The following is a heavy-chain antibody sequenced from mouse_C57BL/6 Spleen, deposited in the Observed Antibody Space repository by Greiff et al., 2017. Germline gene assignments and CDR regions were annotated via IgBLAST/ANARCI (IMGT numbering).Heavy chain of an antibody. D-gene: IGHD1-1*01. CDR1: GYTFTDYY. Sequence: EVQLQQSGPVLVKPGASVKMSCKASGYTFTDYYMNWVKQSHGKSLEWIGVIKPYNGGTSYNQKFKGKATLTVDKSSSKAYMELNSLTSGNSAVYYCARSGYGSFPFAYGGQGTLVTVSA. V-gene: IGHV1-19*01. J-gene: IGHJ3*01. CDR2: IKPYNGGT. CDR3: ARSGYGSFPFAY.